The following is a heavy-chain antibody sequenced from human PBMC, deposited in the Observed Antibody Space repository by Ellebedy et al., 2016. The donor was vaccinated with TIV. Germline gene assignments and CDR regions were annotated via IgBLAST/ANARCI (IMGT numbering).Heavy chain of an antibody. Sequence: SQTLSLTCAISGDSVSSNSAAWNWIRQSPSRGLEWLGRTYYRSKWYNDYAVSVKSRITINPDTSKNQFSLKLSSVTAADTAVYYCARRVRGGSDYIDYWGRGALVTVSS. J-gene: IGHJ4*02. CDR2: TYYRSKWYN. CDR3: ARRVRGGSDYIDY. D-gene: IGHD3-10*01. CDR1: GDSVSSNSAA. V-gene: IGHV6-1*01.